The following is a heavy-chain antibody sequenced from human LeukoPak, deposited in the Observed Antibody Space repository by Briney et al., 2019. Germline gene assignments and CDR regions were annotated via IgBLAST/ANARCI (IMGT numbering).Heavy chain of an antibody. J-gene: IGHJ6*02. CDR1: GGSISSYY. D-gene: IGHD3-22*01. V-gene: IGHV4-59*01. CDR2: IYYSGST. Sequence: PSETLSLTCTVSGGSISSYYWSWIRQPPGKGLEWIGYIYYSGSTNYNPSLKSRVTISVDTSKNQFSLKLSSVTAADTAVYYCARRGRNYYDSSGYYNYYGMDVWGQGTTVTVSS. CDR3: ARRGRNYYDSSGYYNYYGMDV.